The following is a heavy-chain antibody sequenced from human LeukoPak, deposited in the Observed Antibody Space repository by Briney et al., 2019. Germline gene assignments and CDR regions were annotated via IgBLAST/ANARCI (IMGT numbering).Heavy chain of an antibody. J-gene: IGHJ4*02. CDR3: ARTYVHFDY. CDR1: GGSFSGYS. D-gene: IGHD3-10*02. V-gene: IGHV4-34*01. CDR2: IRHSGST. Sequence: SETLSLTCAVYGGSFSGYSWSWIRQPPGKGLEWIGEIRHSGSTNYNPSLKSRVTISVDTSKNQFSLKLSSVTAADTAVYYCARTYVHFDYWGQGTLVTVSS.